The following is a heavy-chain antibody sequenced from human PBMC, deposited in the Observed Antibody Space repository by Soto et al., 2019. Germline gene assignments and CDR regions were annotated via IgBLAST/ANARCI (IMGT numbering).Heavy chain of an antibody. J-gene: IGHJ6*02. CDR3: AKDGGKQLVHYYYYGMDV. D-gene: IGHD6-13*01. CDR1: GFTFSSYG. V-gene: IGHV3-30*18. Sequence: GGSLRLSCAASGFTFSSYGMHWVRQAPGKGLEWVAVISYDGSNKYYADSVKGRFTISRDNSKNTLYLQMNSLRAEDTAVYYCAKDGGKQLVHYYYYGMDVWGQGTTVTVSS. CDR2: ISYDGSNK.